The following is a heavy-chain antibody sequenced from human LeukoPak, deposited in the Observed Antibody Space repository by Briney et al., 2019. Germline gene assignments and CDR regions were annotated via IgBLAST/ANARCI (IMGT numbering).Heavy chain of an antibody. CDR3: ARVSGSSPYYYYYMDV. CDR1: GGTFSSYA. Sequence: SVKVSCKASGGTFSSYAVSWVRQAPGQGLEWMGGIIPIFGTANYAQKFQGRVTTTTDESTSTAYMELSSLRSEDTAVYYCARVSGSSPYYYYYMDVWGKGTTITVSS. D-gene: IGHD6-13*01. CDR2: IIPIFGTA. J-gene: IGHJ6*03. V-gene: IGHV1-69*05.